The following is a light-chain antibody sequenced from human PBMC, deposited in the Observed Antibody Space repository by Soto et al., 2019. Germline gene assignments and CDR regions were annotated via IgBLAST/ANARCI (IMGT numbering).Light chain of an antibody. CDR2: AAS. CDR1: QNINNY. V-gene: IGKV1-27*01. Sequence: DIQMTQSPSSLSASVGDRVTITCQASQNINNYLNWYQQKTGKVPKILIYAASTLHSGVPSRFSGSGSGTDFTLTISRLQAEDVAVYYCQQYYSNPITFGQGTRLEIK. J-gene: IGKJ5*01. CDR3: QQYYSNPIT.